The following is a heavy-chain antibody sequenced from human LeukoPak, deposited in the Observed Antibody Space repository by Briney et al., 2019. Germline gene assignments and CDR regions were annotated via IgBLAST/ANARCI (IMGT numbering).Heavy chain of an antibody. CDR1: GGSISSSSYY. J-gene: IGHJ6*03. CDR2: IYYSGST. CDR3: ARDGDSSGWPYYYYMDV. V-gene: IGHV4-39*07. Sequence: PSETLSLTCTVSGGSISSSSYYWGWIRQPPGKGLEWIGSIYYSGSTYYNPSLKSRVTISVDTSKNQFSLKLSSVTAADTAVYYCARDGDSSGWPYYYYMDVWGKGTTVTVSS. D-gene: IGHD6-19*01.